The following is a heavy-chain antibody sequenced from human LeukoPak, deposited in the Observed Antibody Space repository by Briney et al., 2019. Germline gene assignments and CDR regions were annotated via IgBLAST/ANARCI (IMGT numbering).Heavy chain of an antibody. J-gene: IGHJ4*02. Sequence: GGSLRLSCVASGFTFSSYAMHWVRQAPGKGLEWVAVISYDGSNKYYADSVKGRFTISRDNSKNTLYLQMNSLRAEDTAVYYCARGGYFDWLLSHSDYWGQGTLVTVSS. D-gene: IGHD3-9*01. CDR2: ISYDGSNK. CDR1: GFTFSSYA. V-gene: IGHV3-30*04. CDR3: ARGGYFDWLLSHSDY.